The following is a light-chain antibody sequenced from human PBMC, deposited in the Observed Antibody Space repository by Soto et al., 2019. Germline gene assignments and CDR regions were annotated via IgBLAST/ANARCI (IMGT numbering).Light chain of an antibody. V-gene: IGLV2-8*01. Sequence: SVLTHPPSASGSTGQSVTISCTGTNIDVGGYNYVAWYQQHPGTAPKVIIYEVTKRPSGVPDRFIGSKSGNTASLTISGFQAEDEADYFCSSYASNNILFVFGTGTKV. CDR1: NIDVGGYNY. CDR3: SSYASNNILFV. J-gene: IGLJ1*01. CDR2: EVT.